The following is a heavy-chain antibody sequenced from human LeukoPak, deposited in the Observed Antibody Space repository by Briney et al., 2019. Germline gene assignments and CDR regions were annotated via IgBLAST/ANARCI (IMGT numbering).Heavy chain of an antibody. D-gene: IGHD3-22*01. CDR1: GGSFSGYY. Sequence: SETLSLTCAVYGGSFSGYYWSWLRQPPGKGLEWIGEINHSGSTNYNPSLKSRVTISVDTSKNQFSLKLSSVTAADTAVYYCARTGPDYYDSSGSPFRWDYWGQGTLVTVSS. V-gene: IGHV4-34*01. CDR3: ARTGPDYYDSSGSPFRWDY. CDR2: INHSGST. J-gene: IGHJ4*02.